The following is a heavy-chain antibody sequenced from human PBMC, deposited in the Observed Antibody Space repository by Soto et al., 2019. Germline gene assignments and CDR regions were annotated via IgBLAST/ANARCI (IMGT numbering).Heavy chain of an antibody. CDR3: ARDASSNPNYRY. CDR2: ISSSSSYI. V-gene: IGHV3-21*01. CDR1: GFTFSSYS. J-gene: IGHJ4*02. Sequence: GGSLRLSCAASGFTFSSYSMNWVRQAPGKGLEWASSISSSSSYIYYADSVKGRFTISRDNAKNSLYLQMNSLRAEDTAVYYCARDASSNPNYRYWGQGTLVTVSS. D-gene: IGHD3-16*02.